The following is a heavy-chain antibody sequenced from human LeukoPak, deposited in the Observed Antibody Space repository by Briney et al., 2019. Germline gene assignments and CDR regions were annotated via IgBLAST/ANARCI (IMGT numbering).Heavy chain of an antibody. CDR1: GYTFTNYD. CDR3: ARLEREAEYDFSRWVYYYYMDV. Sequence: GASVKVSCKASGYTFTNYDVIWVRQATGQGLEWMGWVNPNSGSTGYAKKFQGRVTVTRNTAISTVYMELTSLTSEDTAVYYCARLEREAEYDFSRWVYYYYMDVWGKGTTVSVSS. CDR2: VNPNSGST. J-gene: IGHJ6*03. D-gene: IGHD3-3*01. V-gene: IGHV1-8*02.